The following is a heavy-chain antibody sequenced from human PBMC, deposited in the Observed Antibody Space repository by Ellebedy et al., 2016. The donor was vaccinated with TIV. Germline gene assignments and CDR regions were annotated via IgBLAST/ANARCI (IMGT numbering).Heavy chain of an antibody. V-gene: IGHV3-74*01. CDR3: ARDRWAEYTFDI. J-gene: IGHJ3*02. Sequence: GESLKISCVASGFSFSNYWIHWVRQVPGKGLVWVSRINSDGSGTSYADSVKGRFRIYRDNAENTVSLQMNSLRAADNAIYYCARDRWAEYTFDIWGQGTMVTVSS. D-gene: IGHD6-6*01. CDR1: GFSFSNYW. CDR2: INSDGSGT.